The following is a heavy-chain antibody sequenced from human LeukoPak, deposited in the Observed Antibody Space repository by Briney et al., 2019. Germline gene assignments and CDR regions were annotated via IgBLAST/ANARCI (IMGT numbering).Heavy chain of an antibody. V-gene: IGHV3-30*02. CDR3: ARDWPYIVVVPAAMQEDNWFDP. Sequence: GGSLRLSCAASGFTFSSYGMHWVRQAPGKGLEWVAFIRYDGSNKYYADSVKGRFTISRDNSKNTLYLQMNSLRAEDTAVYYCARDWPYIVVVPAAMQEDNWFDPWGQGTLVTVSS. J-gene: IGHJ5*02. D-gene: IGHD2-2*01. CDR1: GFTFSSYG. CDR2: IRYDGSNK.